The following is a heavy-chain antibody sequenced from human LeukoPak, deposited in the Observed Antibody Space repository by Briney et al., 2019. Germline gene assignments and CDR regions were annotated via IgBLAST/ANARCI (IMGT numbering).Heavy chain of an antibody. V-gene: IGHV1-69*04. CDR2: IIPIFGIA. J-gene: IGHJ4*02. D-gene: IGHD5-24*01. CDR3: ARGEMATPFDY. Sequence: SVKVSCKASGGTFSCYAISWVRQAPGQGLEWMGRIIPIFGIANYAQKFQGRVTITADKSTSTAYMELSSLRSEDTAVYYCARGEMATPFDYWGQGTLVTVSS. CDR1: GGTFSCYA.